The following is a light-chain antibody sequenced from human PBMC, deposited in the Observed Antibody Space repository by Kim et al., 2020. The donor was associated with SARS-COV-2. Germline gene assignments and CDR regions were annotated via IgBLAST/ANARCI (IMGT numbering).Light chain of an antibody. CDR2: DVS. CDR3: SSYTSSSRV. Sequence: QSALTQPASGSGSPGQSITISCTGTSSDVGGYNYVSGYQQHPGKAPKLMIYDVSKRPSGVSNRFSGSKSGNTASLTISGLQAEDEADYYCSSYTSSSRVFGGGTQLTVL. CDR1: SSDVGGYNY. V-gene: IGLV2-14*01. J-gene: IGLJ7*01.